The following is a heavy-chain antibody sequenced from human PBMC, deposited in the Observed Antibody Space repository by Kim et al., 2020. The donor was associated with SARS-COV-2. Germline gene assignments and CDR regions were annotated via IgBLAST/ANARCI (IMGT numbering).Heavy chain of an antibody. CDR2: ISYDGSNK. V-gene: IGHV3-30*04. D-gene: IGHD2-8*01. Sequence: GGSLRLSCAASGFTFSSYAMHWVRQAPGKGLEWVAVISYDGSNKYYADSVKGRFTISRDNSKNTLYLQMNSLRAEDTAVYYCARDWVYSQDRYDFDYWG. CDR3: ARDWVYSQDRYDFDY. J-gene: IGHJ4*01. CDR1: GFTFSSYA.